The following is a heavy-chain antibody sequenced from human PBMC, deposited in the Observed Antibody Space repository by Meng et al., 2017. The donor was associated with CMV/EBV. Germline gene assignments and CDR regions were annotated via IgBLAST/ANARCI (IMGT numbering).Heavy chain of an antibody. J-gene: IGHJ6*02. V-gene: IGHV1-2*02. Sequence: ASVKVSCKASGYTFTGYYMHWVRQAPGQGLEWMGWINPNSGGTNYAQKFQGRVTMTRDTSISTAYMELSRLRSDDTAVYCCARDVADVNHGMDVWGQGTTVTVSS. CDR1: GYTFTGYY. CDR2: INPNSGGT. CDR3: ARDVADVNHGMDV.